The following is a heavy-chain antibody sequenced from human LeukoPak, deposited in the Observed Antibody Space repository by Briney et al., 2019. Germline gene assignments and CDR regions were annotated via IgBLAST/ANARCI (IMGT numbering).Heavy chain of an antibody. V-gene: IGHV3-23*01. CDR1: GFTFSSYA. D-gene: IGHD3-22*01. CDR3: ATMEGDSSGYFYYYYGMDV. J-gene: IGHJ6*02. CDR2: ISGSGGST. Sequence: GGSLRLSCAASGFTFSSYAMSWVRQAPGKGLEWVSAISGSGGSTYYADSVKGRFTISRDNSKNTLYLQMNSLRAEDTAVYYCATMEGDSSGYFYYYYGMDVWGQGTTVTVSS.